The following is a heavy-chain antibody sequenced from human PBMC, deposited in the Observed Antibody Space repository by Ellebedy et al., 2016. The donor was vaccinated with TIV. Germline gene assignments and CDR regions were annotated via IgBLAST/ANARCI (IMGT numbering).Heavy chain of an antibody. Sequence: GESLKISXAASGFTFSSYAMSWVRQAPGKGLEWVSAISGSGGSTYYADSVKGRFTISRDNSKNTLYLQMNSLRAEDTAVYYCAKDTFRFDPWGQGTLVTVSS. CDR3: AKDTFRFDP. CDR2: ISGSGGST. J-gene: IGHJ5*02. CDR1: GFTFSSYA. V-gene: IGHV3-23*01.